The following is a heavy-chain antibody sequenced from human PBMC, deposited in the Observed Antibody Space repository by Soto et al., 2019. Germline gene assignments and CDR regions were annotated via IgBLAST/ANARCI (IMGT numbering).Heavy chain of an antibody. V-gene: IGHV1-24*01. CDR3: ATVLQLERKTTFDY. Sequence: XSVKVSCKVSGSTLTELSMHWVRQAPGKGLEWIGGLAHXDGETXYAQKFPGRVXXTENTYTXXDYTALSSMRSEHPAVHHCATVLQLERKTTFDYCGQGTLVTVSS. CDR2: LAHXDGET. J-gene: IGHJ4*02. CDR1: GSTLTELS. D-gene: IGHD1-1*01.